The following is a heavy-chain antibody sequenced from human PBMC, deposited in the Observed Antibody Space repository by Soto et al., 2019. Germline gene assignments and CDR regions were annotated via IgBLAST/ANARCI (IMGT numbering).Heavy chain of an antibody. D-gene: IGHD2-2*02. CDR1: GFTFSSYS. J-gene: IGHJ2*01. V-gene: IGHV3-21*01. CDR2: ISSSSSYI. CDR3: ARMGVDIVVVPAAIRDWYFDL. Sequence: EVQLVESGGGLVQPGGSLRLSCAASGFTFSSYSMNWVRQAPGKGLEWVSSISSSSSYIYYADSVKGRFTISRDNAKNSLYLQMNSLRAEDTAVYYCARMGVDIVVVPAAIRDWYFDLWGRGTLVTVSS.